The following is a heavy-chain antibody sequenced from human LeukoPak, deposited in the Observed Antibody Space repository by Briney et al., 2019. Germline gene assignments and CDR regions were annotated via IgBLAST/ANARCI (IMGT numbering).Heavy chain of an antibody. J-gene: IGHJ4*02. CDR3: ARRVTMVRGGDY. CDR2: LYHSGST. Sequence: SETLSLTCTVSDDSFNYYYYWGWIRQPPGKGLEWIGSLYHSGSTYYNPSLKSRVTISVDTSKNQFSLKLRSVTAADTAVYYCARRVTMVRGGDYWGQGTLVTVSS. D-gene: IGHD3-10*01. V-gene: IGHV4-38-2*02. CDR1: DDSFNYYYY.